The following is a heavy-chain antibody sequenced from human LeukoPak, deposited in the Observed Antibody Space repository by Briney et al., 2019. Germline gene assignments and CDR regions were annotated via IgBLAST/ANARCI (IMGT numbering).Heavy chain of an antibody. J-gene: IGHJ6*04. CDR3: AELGITMIGGV. CDR1: GITFSSYG. D-gene: IGHD3-10*02. V-gene: IGHV3-48*04. CDR2: ISSSGSTI. Sequence: GSLRLSCGASGITFSSYGMHWVRQAPGKGLEWVSYISSSGSTIYYADSVKGRFTISRDNAKNSLYLQMNSLRAEDTAVYYCAELGITMIGGVWGKGTTVTISS.